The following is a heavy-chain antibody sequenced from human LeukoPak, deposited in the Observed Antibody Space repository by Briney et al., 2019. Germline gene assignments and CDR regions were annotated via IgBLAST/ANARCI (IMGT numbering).Heavy chain of an antibody. CDR1: GFTFSSYS. CDR2: TSSSSYI. Sequence: GESLRLSCAASGFTFSSYSMNWVRQAPGKGLEWVSSTSSSSYIYYADSVKGRFTISRDNAKNSLYLQMNSLRAEDTAVYYCARAWEVRGVIIVDGMDVWGQGTTVTVSS. J-gene: IGHJ6*02. CDR3: ARAWEVRGVIIVDGMDV. D-gene: IGHD3-10*01. V-gene: IGHV3-21*01.